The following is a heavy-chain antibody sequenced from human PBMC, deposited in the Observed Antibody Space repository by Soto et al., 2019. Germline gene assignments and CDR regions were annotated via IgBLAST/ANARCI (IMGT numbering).Heavy chain of an antibody. D-gene: IGHD2-21*02. V-gene: IGHV4-39*01. CDR2: IYYSGST. Sequence: QLQLQESGPGLVKPSETLSLTCTVSGGSISSSSYYWGWIRQPPGKGLEWIGSIYYSGSTYYNPSLKIRVTISVDTSKNQFSLKLSSVTAADTAVYYCARLRDCGGDCYRQYHYWYFDLWGRGTLVTVSS. J-gene: IGHJ2*01. CDR1: GGSISSSSYY. CDR3: ARLRDCGGDCYRQYHYWYFDL.